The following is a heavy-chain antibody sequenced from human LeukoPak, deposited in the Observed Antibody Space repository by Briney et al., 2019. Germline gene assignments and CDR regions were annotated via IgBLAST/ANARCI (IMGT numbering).Heavy chain of an antibody. J-gene: IGHJ4*02. CDR1: GGTFSSYA. CDR3: VTPYCTNGVCPRVGYFDY. D-gene: IGHD2-8*01. V-gene: IGHV1-69*06. Sequence: SSVKVSCKASGGTFSSYAISWVRQAPGQGLEWMGGIIPIFGTANYAQKFQGRVTITADKSTSTAYMELSSLRSEDTAVYYCVTPYCTNGVCPRVGYFDYWGQGTLVTVSS. CDR2: IIPIFGTA.